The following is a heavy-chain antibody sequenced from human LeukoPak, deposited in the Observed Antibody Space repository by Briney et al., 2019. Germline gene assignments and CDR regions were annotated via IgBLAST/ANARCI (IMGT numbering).Heavy chain of an antibody. Sequence: GGSLRLSCAASGFTFSNAWMSWGRQAPGKGLERVGRIKSRTDGGTTDYAAPVKGRFTISRDDSKNTLYLQMNSLNTEDTAVYYCTTEIYCSGGSCRNFGYWGQGTLVTVSS. D-gene: IGHD2-15*01. CDR1: GFTFSNAW. V-gene: IGHV3-15*01. CDR2: IKSRTDGGTT. CDR3: TTEIYCSGGSCRNFGY. J-gene: IGHJ4*02.